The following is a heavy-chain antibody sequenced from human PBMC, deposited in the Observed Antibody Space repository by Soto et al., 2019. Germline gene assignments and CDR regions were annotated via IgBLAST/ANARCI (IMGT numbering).Heavy chain of an antibody. CDR2: FYNSGPT. CDR1: GGSISSSSYY. V-gene: IGHV4-39*02. D-gene: IGHD6-19*01. Sequence: QLQVQESGPGQVKPSETLSLTCTVSGGSISSSSYYWGWIRQPPGRGLEWIGSFYNSGPTYFNPSLKSRVTMSVDTSKNQFSLNLNSVTAADTAVYYCARDGLAVAGTAYWGQGTLVTVSS. CDR3: ARDGLAVAGTAY. J-gene: IGHJ4*02.